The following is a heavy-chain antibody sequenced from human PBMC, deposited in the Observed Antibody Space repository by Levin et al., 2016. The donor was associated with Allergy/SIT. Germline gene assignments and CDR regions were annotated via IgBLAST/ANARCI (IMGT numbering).Heavy chain of an antibody. CDR3: ASVALGRYFDY. V-gene: IGHV4-39*01. J-gene: IGHJ4*02. CDR1: GDSISSPSYY. Sequence: ESLKISCTVSGDSISSPSYYWGWIRQSPGKGLEWIGSTYYSGSTYHNPSLKSRVTISVDTSKNQFSLKMSSVTAADTAVYYCASVALGRYFDYWGQGTLVTVSS. CDR2: TYYSGST. D-gene: IGHD3-3*02.